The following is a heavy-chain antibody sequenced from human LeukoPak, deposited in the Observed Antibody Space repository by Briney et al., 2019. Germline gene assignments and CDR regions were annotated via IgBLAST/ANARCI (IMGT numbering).Heavy chain of an antibody. Sequence: GGSLRLSCAASGFTFSSYSMNWVRQALGKGLEWVSSISTSSSYMYYADSVKGRFTISRDNAKNSLYLHMNSLRAEDTAVYHCARAPRGVVVSYFDYWGQGTLVTVSS. D-gene: IGHD3-22*01. CDR2: ISTSSSYM. CDR3: ARAPRGVVVSYFDY. J-gene: IGHJ4*02. V-gene: IGHV3-21*01. CDR1: GFTFSSYS.